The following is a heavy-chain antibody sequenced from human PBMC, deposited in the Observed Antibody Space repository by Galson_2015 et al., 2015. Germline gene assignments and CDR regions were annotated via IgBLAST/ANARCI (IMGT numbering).Heavy chain of an antibody. Sequence: SVKVSCKASGYTFTSYGISWVRQAPGQGLEWMGWISAYNGNTNYAQKLQGRVTMTTDTSTSTAYMELRSLRSDDTAVYYCARVPPRITMIVVASNNDGAFDIWGQGTMVTVSS. CDR1: GYTFTSYG. CDR2: ISAYNGNT. J-gene: IGHJ3*02. CDR3: ARVPPRITMIVVASNNDGAFDI. V-gene: IGHV1-18*01. D-gene: IGHD3-22*01.